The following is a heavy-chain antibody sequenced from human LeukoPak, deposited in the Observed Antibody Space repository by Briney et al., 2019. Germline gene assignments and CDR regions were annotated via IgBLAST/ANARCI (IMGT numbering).Heavy chain of an antibody. CDR2: IQGDGSEK. D-gene: IGHD3-10*01. CDR1: GFTFSTYW. V-gene: IGHV3-7*01. Sequence: GGSLRLSCVGSGFTFSTYWMSWVRQAPGEGLEWVANIQGDGSEKYYVDSVKGRFTISRDNAKNSLYPQMNSLRAEDTAVYYCARDLCYGGGSYFDWGQGSLVIVSS. CDR3: ARDLCYGGGSYFD. J-gene: IGHJ4*02.